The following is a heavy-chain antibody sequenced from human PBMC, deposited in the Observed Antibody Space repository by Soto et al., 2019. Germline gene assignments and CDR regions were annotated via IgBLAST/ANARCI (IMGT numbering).Heavy chain of an antibody. J-gene: IGHJ4*02. Sequence: ASVKVSCKASGYSFTNYYTHWVRQAPGRGLEWMGIINPYGGSTNSAQKFQGRLTMTRDTSTTTVYMELSSLTSEDTAIYYCARSATPKSYFDSWGQGTLVTVSS. CDR1: GYSFTNYY. V-gene: IGHV1-46*01. D-gene: IGHD6-25*01. CDR2: INPYGGST. CDR3: ARSATPKSYFDS.